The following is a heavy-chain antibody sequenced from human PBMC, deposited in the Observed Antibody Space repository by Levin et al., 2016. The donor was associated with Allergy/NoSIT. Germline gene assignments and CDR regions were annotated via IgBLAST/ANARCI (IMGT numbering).Heavy chain of an antibody. D-gene: IGHD6-19*01. J-gene: IGHJ4*02. CDR2: LNRDGSTT. Sequence: GESLKISCTASGFTFGDYAMSWVRQAPGKGLVWVSRLNRDGSTTNYADSVKGRFTISRDNAKNTLYLQMNSLRAEDTAVYYCARVQSGWGYYFDSWGQGTLVTVSS. V-gene: IGHV3-74*01. CDR1: GFTFGDYA. CDR3: ARVQSGWGYYFDS.